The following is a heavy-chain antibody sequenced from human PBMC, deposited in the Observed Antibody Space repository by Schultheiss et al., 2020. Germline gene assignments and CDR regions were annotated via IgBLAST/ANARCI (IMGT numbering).Heavy chain of an antibody. Sequence: GGSLRLSCAVSGFTVSSYWMHWVRQAPGKGLVWVSRINIDGRSTNYADSVTGRFTISRDNARNTLYLQMSSLRADDTAVYYCARGYCSTTTCLLGMDVWGQGTTVTVSS. J-gene: IGHJ6*02. CDR1: GFTVSSYW. CDR3: ARGYCSTTTCLLGMDV. V-gene: IGHV3-74*01. CDR2: INIDGRST. D-gene: IGHD2-2*01.